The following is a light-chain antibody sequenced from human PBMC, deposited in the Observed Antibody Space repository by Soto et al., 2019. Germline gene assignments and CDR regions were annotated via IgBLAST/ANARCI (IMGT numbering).Light chain of an antibody. J-gene: IGKJ4*01. Sequence: EVVMSQSPLSLPVTLGQPASISCRSSQSLVHRDGNTYVNWFQQRPGQSPRRLIYKVSNRDSGVPERFSGTGSGADFTLEISRVEADDVGIYYCMQGTYWPLTFGGGTKVDIK. CDR2: KVS. V-gene: IGKV2-30*02. CDR1: QSLVHRDGNTY. CDR3: MQGTYWPLT.